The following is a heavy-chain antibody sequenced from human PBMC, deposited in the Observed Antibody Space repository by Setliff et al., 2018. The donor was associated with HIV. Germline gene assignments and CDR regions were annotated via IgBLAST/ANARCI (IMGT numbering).Heavy chain of an antibody. CDR2: INTDGSSI. Sequence: GGSLRLSCVASGFTFSNYWMHWVRQAPVKGLVWVSRINTDGSSISHADSVKGRFTISRDNAKNTLFLQMNSLRAEDTAVYYCASSNVVVVTASVSDAFDIWGQGTMVTVSS. CDR3: ASSNVVVVTASVSDAFDI. D-gene: IGHD2-21*02. CDR1: GFTFSNYW. V-gene: IGHV3-74*01. J-gene: IGHJ3*02.